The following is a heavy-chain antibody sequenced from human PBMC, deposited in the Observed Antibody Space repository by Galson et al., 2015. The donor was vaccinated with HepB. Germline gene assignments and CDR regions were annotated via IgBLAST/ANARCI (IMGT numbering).Heavy chain of an antibody. CDR2: ISAYNGNT. J-gene: IGHJ6*02. V-gene: IGHV1-18*01. D-gene: IGHD2-2*01. CDR1: GYTFTSYG. CDR3: ARDLCSTSAYYYYGMDV. Sequence: SVKVSCKASGYTFTSYGISWVRQAPGQGLEWMGWISAYNGNTNYAQKLQGRVTMTTDTSTSTSYMELRSLRSDDTAVYYCARDLCSTSAYYYYGMDVWSQATTVTVSS.